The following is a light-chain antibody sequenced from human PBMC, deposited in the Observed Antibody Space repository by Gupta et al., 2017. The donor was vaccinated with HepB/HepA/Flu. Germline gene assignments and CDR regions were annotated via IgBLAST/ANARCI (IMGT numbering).Light chain of an antibody. CDR1: QSVLDTPQNKKY. V-gene: IGKV4-1*01. CDR2: WAS. J-gene: IGKJ4*01. CDR3: QQYATVPVT. Sequence: DIVMTQSPDSLTVSLGERATINCKSSQSVLDTPQNKKYLAWFQQKPGQSPHLLIYWASIRESGVPDRFSGSGSGTDFTLTISSLQAEDVAVYYCQQYATVPVTFGGGTKVEIK.